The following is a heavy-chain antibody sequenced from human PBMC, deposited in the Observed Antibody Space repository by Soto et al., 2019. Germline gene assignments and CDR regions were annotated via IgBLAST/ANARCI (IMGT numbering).Heavy chain of an antibody. V-gene: IGHV4-39*01. D-gene: IGHD6-13*01. J-gene: IGHJ5*02. CDR1: GGSISSSSYY. CDR2: IYYSGST. Sequence: SETLSLTCTVSGGSISSSSYYWGWIRQPPGKGLEWIGSIYYSGSTYYNPSLKSRVTISVDTSKNQFSLKLSSVTAADTAVYYCARGRSIAAAGHNWFDPWGQGTLVTVSS. CDR3: ARGRSIAAAGHNWFDP.